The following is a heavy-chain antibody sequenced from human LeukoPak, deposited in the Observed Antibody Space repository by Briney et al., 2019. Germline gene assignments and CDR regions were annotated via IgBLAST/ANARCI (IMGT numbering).Heavy chain of an antibody. CDR2: IYYSGST. CDR1: GGSISSGDYY. D-gene: IGHD1-26*01. J-gene: IGHJ6*03. CDR3: ARLSVIVGAALEYYYYYMDV. V-gene: IGHV4-30-4*08. Sequence: SETLSLTCTISGGSISSGDYYWSWIRQPPGKGLEWIGYIYYSGSTYYNPSLKSRVTISADKSKNQVSLKLTSVTAADTAVYYCARLSVIVGAALEYYYYYMDVWGQGTTVTVSS.